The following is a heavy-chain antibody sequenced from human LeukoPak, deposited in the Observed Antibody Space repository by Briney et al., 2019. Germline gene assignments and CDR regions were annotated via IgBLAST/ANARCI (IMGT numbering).Heavy chain of an antibody. Sequence: PSETLSLTCTVSGGSISSYYWSWIRQPPGKGLEWIGYIYCSGSTNYNPSLKSRVTISVDTSKNQFSLKLSSVTAADTAVYYCARHLDLDDYGDPYFDYWGQGTLVTVSS. CDR3: ARHLDLDDYGDPYFDY. V-gene: IGHV4-59*08. CDR1: GGSISSYY. D-gene: IGHD4-17*01. CDR2: IYCSGST. J-gene: IGHJ4*02.